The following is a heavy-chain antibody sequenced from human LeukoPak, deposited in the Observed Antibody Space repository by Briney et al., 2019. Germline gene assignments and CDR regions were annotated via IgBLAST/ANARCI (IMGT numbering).Heavy chain of an antibody. D-gene: IGHD3-3*01. CDR3: ARSTIFGVVFDY. CDR2: IYYSGST. V-gene: IGHV4-59*01. CDR1: GGSISSYY. J-gene: IGHJ4*02. Sequence: SETLSLTCTVSGGSISSYYWSWIRQPPGKGLEWIGYIYYSGSTNYNPSLKSRVTISVDTSKNQFSLKLSSVTAADTAVYYCARSTIFGVVFDYWGQGTLSPSPQ.